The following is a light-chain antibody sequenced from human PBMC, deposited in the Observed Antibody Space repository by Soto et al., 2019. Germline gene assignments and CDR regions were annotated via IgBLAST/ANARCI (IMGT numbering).Light chain of an antibody. J-gene: IGKJ1*01. CDR1: QSVTSDY. CDR2: AVS. Sequence: DIVLTQSPGTLSLPPGESAALSCRASQSVTSDYLVWYRQKPGQAPRLLIYAVSSRAAGIPDRFSGSGSGTDFTLTITRLEPEDSAVYYCQQHSSSPWTFGQGTRVEV. CDR3: QQHSSSPWT. V-gene: IGKV3-20*01.